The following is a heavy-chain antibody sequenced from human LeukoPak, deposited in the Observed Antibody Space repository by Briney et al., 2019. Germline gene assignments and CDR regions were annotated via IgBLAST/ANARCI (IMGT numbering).Heavy chain of an antibody. V-gene: IGHV3-30*18. CDR3: AKEPIAAAGTGYFDY. CDR2: ISYDGSNK. D-gene: IGHD6-13*01. Sequence: GGSLRLSCAASGFTFSSYGMHWVRQAPGKGLEWVAVISYDGSNKYYADSVKGRFTISRDNSKNTLYLQMNSLRAEDTAVYYCAKEPIAAAGTGYFDYGGQGTLVTVSS. CDR1: GFTFSSYG. J-gene: IGHJ4*02.